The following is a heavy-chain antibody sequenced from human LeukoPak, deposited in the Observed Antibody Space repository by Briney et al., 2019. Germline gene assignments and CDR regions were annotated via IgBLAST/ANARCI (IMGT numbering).Heavy chain of an antibody. V-gene: IGHV4-61*02. D-gene: IGHD2-2*01. J-gene: IGHJ4*02. CDR3: ARDDPLYCSSTSCYGRGFDY. Sequence: SQTLSLTCPVSGGSISSGSYYWSWIRQPAGKGLEWIGRIYISGSTNYNPSLNRRVTISVDTSKNQVSLKLSSVTAADTAVYYCARDDPLYCSSTSCYGRGFDYWGQGTLVTVSS. CDR1: GGSISSGSYY. CDR2: IYISGST.